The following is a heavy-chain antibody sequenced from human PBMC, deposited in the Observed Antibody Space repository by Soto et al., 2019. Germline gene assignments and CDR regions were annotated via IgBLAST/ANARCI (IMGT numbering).Heavy chain of an antibody. CDR1: GGTFSSYT. D-gene: IGHD5-12*01. J-gene: IGHJ6*02. CDR3: AREGVAPYYYYGMDV. V-gene: IGHV1-69*13. Sequence: SVKVSCKASGGTFSSYTISWVRQAPGQGLEWMGGIIPIFGTANYAQKFQGRVTITADESTSTAYMEVRSLRSDDTAVYYCAREGVAPYYYYGMDVWGQGTPVTVSS. CDR2: IIPIFGTA.